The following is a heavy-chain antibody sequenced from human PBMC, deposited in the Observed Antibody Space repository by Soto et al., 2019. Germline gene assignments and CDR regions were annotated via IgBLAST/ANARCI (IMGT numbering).Heavy chain of an antibody. CDR2: IIPIFGTA. J-gene: IGHJ4*02. D-gene: IGHD3-10*01. CDR3: GEGTFYYIGGGYNHNNFDY. Sequence: QVQLVQSGAEVKKPGSSVKVSCKASGGTFSSYAISWVRQAPGQGLEWMGGIIPIFGTANYAQKFQGRVTITADESRRQAYRGLRGLGLEDTACYYCGEGTFYYIGGGYNHNNFDYGGQGPL. CDR1: GGTFSSYA. V-gene: IGHV1-69*01.